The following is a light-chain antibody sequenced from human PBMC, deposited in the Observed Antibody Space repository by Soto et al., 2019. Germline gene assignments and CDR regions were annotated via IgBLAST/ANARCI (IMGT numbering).Light chain of an antibody. V-gene: IGKV3-20*01. CDR1: QSVSSN. CDR2: GAS. Sequence: EIVMTQSPATLSVSPGERATLSCRASQSVSSNLAWYQQKPGQAPRLLIYGASSRATGIPDRFSGSGSGTDFTLTISRLEPEDFAAYYCQQYGSSSRTFGQGTKVDIK. J-gene: IGKJ1*01. CDR3: QQYGSSSRT.